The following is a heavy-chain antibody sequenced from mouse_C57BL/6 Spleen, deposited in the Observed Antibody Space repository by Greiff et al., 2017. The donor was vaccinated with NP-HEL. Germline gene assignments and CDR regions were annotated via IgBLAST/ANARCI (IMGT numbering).Heavy chain of an antibody. CDR2: IHPNSGST. CDR1: GYTFTSYW. D-gene: IGHD2-4*01. Sequence: VQLQQSGPELVKPGASVKLSCKASGYTFTSYWMHWVKQRPGQGLEWIGMIHPNSGSTNYNEKFKSKATLTVDKSSSTAYMQLSSLTSEDSAVYYCANYYEYDVYYAMDYWGQGTSVTVSS. V-gene: IGHV1-64*01. J-gene: IGHJ4*01. CDR3: ANYYEYDVYYAMDY.